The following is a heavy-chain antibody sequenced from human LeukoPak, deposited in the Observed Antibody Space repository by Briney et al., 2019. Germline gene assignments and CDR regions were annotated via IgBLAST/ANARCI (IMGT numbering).Heavy chain of an antibody. J-gene: IGHJ4*02. Sequence: PGGSLRLSCAASGFAFSRYWMHWVRQAPGKGLVWVSRINSDGRSAVYADSVKGRFTISRDNAKNTLYLQTDSLRAEDTAVYYCTRVSTTDDYWGQGTLVTVSS. CDR3: TRVSTTDDY. CDR2: INSDGRSA. V-gene: IGHV3-74*01. D-gene: IGHD2/OR15-2a*01. CDR1: GFAFSRYW.